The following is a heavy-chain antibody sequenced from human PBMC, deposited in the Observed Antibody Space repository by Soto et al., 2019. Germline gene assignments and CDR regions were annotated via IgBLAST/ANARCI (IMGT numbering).Heavy chain of an antibody. D-gene: IGHD1-1*01. CDR2: SIPFFGTT. J-gene: IGHJ5*02. Sequence: QVQLVQSGAEVKKPGSSVKVSCTASGGTFSNYGVSWVRQAPGHGLEWMGGSIPFFGTTNYAQKFQGRLTITADESTCTAYMELNRLMPADTAVYFWASAGDTRTDWNDLGDWFDPCGQGTVVTVSS. V-gene: IGHV1-69*01. CDR1: GGTFSNYG. CDR3: ASAGDTRTDWNDLGDWFDP.